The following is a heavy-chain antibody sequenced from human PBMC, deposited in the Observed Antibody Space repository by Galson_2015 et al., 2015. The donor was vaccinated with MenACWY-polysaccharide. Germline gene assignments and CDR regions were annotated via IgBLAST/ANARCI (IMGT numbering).Heavy chain of an antibody. CDR2: MNPNSANT. CDR3: ARGGAARRGWYSDL. CDR1: EYTFTSYD. Sequence: SVKVSCKASEYTFTSYDINWVRQAPGQGLEWMGWMNPNSANTGYGKKFQGRVTMTRNTSMSTAYMELSSLRFEDTAVYYCARGGAARRGWYSDLWGRGTLVTVSS. J-gene: IGHJ2*01. V-gene: IGHV1-8*01. D-gene: IGHD6-6*01.